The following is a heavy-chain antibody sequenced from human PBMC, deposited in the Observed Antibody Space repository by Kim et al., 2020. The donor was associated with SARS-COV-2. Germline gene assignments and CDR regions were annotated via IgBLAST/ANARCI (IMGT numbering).Heavy chain of an antibody. Sequence: GGSLRLSCAASGFTFSSYSMNWVRQAPGKGLEWVSYISSSSSTIYYADSVKGRFTISRDNAKNSLYLQMNSLRAEDTAVYYCARGGPHFDCGGDCLGLSADAFDIWGQGTMVTVSS. CDR2: ISSSSSTI. J-gene: IGHJ3*02. V-gene: IGHV3-48*04. CDR1: GFTFSSYS. CDR3: ARGGPHFDCGGDCLGLSADAFDI. D-gene: IGHD2-21*02.